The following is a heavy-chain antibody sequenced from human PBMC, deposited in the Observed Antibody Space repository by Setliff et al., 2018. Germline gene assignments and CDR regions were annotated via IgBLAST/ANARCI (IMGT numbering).Heavy chain of an antibody. Sequence: PSEPLSLTCIVTGDSVTSDSYYWGWVRQPPGKGLEWVGSVSYSGSPYHNPSLKSRVSLSLDTSVNQFSLTLTSVTAADAAVYYCVRQTSHAGIVIPYYYYFYMDVWGTGTTVTVSS. CDR1: GDSVTSDSYY. J-gene: IGHJ6*03. D-gene: IGHD1-1*01. V-gene: IGHV4-39*01. CDR2: VSYSGSP. CDR3: VRQTSHAGIVIPYYYYFYMDV.